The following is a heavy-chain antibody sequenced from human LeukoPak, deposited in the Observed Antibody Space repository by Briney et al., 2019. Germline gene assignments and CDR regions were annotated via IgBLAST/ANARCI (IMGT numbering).Heavy chain of an antibody. CDR3: AKEAYIEMATITPDY. Sequence: GGSLRLSCAASGFTFSSYSMNWVRQAPGKGLEWVSSISSSSSYIYYADPVKGRFTISRDNSKNTLYLQMNSLRAEDTAVYYCAKEAYIEMATITPDYWGQGTLVTVSS. V-gene: IGHV3-21*01. CDR2: ISSSSSYI. CDR1: GFTFSSYS. D-gene: IGHD5-24*01. J-gene: IGHJ4*02.